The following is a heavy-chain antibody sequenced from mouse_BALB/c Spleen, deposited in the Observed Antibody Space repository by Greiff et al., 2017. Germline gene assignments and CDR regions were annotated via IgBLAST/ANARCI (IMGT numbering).Heavy chain of an antibody. D-gene: IGHD2-1*01. J-gene: IGHJ4*01. CDR1: GFSLTSYG. V-gene: IGHV2-9*02. Sequence: VQLVESGPGLVAPSQSLSITCTVSGFSLTSYGVHWVRQPPGKGLEWLGVIWAGGSTNYNSALMSRLSISKDNSKSQVFLKMNSLQTDDTAMYYCSYYGNPHYYAMDYWGQGTSVTVSS. CDR2: IWAGGST. CDR3: SYYGNPHYYAMDY.